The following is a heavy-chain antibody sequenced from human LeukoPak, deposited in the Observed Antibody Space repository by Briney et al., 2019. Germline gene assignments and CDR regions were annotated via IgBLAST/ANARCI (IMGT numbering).Heavy chain of an antibody. Sequence: GGSLNLSCAASGFTFSKYWMLWVRQAPGKGLGSVSRINTDGTVTTYADSVKGRFTVSRDNADNTMFLQMNSVRDEDTAVYYCATKQWLAPPPDSWGQGTPVTVSS. J-gene: IGHJ4*02. V-gene: IGHV3-74*01. CDR3: ATKQWLAPPPDS. CDR2: INTDGTVT. D-gene: IGHD6-19*01. CDR1: GFTFSKYW.